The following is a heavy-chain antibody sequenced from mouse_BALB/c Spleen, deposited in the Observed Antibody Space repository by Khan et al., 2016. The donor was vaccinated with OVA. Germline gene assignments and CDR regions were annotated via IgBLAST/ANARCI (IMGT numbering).Heavy chain of an antibody. J-gene: IGHJ2*01. Sequence: EVELVGSGGGLVKPGGSLRLSCEASGFTFSSYSMSWVRQTPEKRLEWVATITSGGSYTYYPDSVQGRFTISRDNAKNTLYLQMSSLKSEDTAIYYCTRDRNYYGSSCYFDYWGQGTTLTVSS. V-gene: IGHV5-6-4*01. D-gene: IGHD1-1*01. CDR2: ITSGGSYT. CDR1: GFTFSSYS. CDR3: TRDRNYYGSSCYFDY.